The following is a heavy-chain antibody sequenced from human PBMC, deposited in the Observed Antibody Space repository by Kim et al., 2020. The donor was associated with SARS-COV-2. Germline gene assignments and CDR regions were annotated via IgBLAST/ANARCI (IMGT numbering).Heavy chain of an antibody. Sequence: SRKSRVTISVDTSKNQFSLKLSSVTAADTAVYYCARAKLRCSGGSCRFDYWGQGTLVTVSS. J-gene: IGHJ4*02. CDR3: ARAKLRCSGGSCRFDY. V-gene: IGHV4-34*01. D-gene: IGHD2-15*01.